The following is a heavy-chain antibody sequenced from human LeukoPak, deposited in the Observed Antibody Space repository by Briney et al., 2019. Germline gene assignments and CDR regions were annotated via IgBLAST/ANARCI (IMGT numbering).Heavy chain of an antibody. V-gene: IGHV3-53*01. J-gene: IGHJ6*03. CDR3: ARYYDFWSSYSSYYYMDV. D-gene: IGHD3-3*01. Sequence: GGSLRLSCAASGFTVSSNYMSWVRQAPGKGLEWVSVIYSGGSTYYADSVKGRVTISRDNAKNSLYLQMNSLRAEDTAVYYCARYYDFWSSYSSYYYMDVWGKGTTVTVSS. CDR1: GFTVSSNY. CDR2: IYSGGST.